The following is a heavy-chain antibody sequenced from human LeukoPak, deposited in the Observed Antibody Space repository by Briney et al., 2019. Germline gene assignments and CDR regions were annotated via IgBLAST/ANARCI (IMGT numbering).Heavy chain of an antibody. V-gene: IGHV1-2*04. CDR1: GYTFTGYY. Sequence: ASVEVSCKASGYTFTGYYMHWVRQAPGQGLEWMGWINPNSGGTNYAQKFQGWVTMTRDTSISTAYMELSRLRSDDTAVYYCAREDYYDSSGPNRFDPWGQGTLVTVSS. D-gene: IGHD3-22*01. CDR2: INPNSGGT. CDR3: AREDYYDSSGPNRFDP. J-gene: IGHJ5*02.